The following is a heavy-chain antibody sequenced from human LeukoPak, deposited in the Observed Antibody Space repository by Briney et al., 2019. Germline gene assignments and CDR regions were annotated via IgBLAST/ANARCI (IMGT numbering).Heavy chain of an antibody. V-gene: IGHV1-69*06. D-gene: IGHD6-13*01. CDR1: GGTFSSYA. J-gene: IGHJ6*03. Sequence: ASVKVSCKTSGGTFSSYAITWVRQTPGQGLEWMGGIIPIFGTTNYAQKFQDRVTITADKSTSTAYMKLSSLRSEDTAVYYCARVVGLTGYSSNWYSGYYYYMDVWGKGTTVTISS. CDR2: IIPIFGTT. CDR3: ARVVGLTGYSSNWYSGYYYYMDV.